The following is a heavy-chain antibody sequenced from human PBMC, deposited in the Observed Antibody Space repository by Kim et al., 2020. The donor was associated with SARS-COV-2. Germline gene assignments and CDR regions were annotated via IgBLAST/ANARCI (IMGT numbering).Heavy chain of an antibody. J-gene: IGHJ4*02. CDR3: TRDLDGSGSYYVG. V-gene: IGHV3-49*02. Sequence: YAASVKGGFTISRDDSKSIAYLQMNSLKTEDTAVYYCTRDLDGSGSYYVGWGQGTLVTVSS. D-gene: IGHD3-10*01.